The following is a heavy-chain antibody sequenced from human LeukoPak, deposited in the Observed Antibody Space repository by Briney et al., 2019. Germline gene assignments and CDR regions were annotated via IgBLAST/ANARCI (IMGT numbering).Heavy chain of an antibody. V-gene: IGHV4-4*07. D-gene: IGHD5-12*01. J-gene: IGHJ4*02. CDR1: GDSISSYY. CDR2: IYTSGST. CDR3: ARDRGRYSGYDFDY. Sequence: PSETLSLTCTVSGDSISSYYGSWIRQPAGKGLELIGRIYTSGSTNYNPSLKSRVTMSVDTSKNQFSLKLSSVTAADTAVYYCARDRGRYSGYDFDYWGQGTLVTVSS.